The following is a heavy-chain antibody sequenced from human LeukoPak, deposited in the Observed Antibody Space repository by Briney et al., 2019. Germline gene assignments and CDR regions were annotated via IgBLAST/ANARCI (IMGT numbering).Heavy chain of an antibody. J-gene: IGHJ4*02. CDR2: IYTSGST. D-gene: IGHD6-19*01. CDR3: AREQQWPNYRPFDY. V-gene: IGHV4-4*07. Sequence: PSETLSLTCTVSGGSISSYYWSWIRQPAGKGLEWIGRIYTSGSTNYNPSLKSRVTMSVDTSKNQFSLKLSSVTAADTAVYYCAREQQWPNYRPFDYWGQGTLVTVSS. CDR1: GGSISSYY.